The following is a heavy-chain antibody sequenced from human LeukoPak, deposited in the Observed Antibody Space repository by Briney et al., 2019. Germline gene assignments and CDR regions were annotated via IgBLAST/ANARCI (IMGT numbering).Heavy chain of an antibody. Sequence: SVKVSCKASGGTFSSYAISWVRQAPGQGLEWMGRIIPILGIANYAQKFQGRVTITADKSTSTAYMELSSLRSEDTAVYYCARAYCSSTSCHYYFDYWGQGALVTVSS. CDR1: GGTFSSYA. V-gene: IGHV1-69*04. CDR3: ARAYCSSTSCHYYFDY. D-gene: IGHD2-2*01. CDR2: IIPILGIA. J-gene: IGHJ4*02.